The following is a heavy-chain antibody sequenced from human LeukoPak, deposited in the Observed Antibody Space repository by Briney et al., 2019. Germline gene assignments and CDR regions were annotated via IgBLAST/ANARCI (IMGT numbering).Heavy chain of an antibody. J-gene: IGHJ5*02. CDR1: GGSISSYY. D-gene: IGHD5-12*01. CDR2: IYYSGST. Sequence: SETLSLTCTVSGGSISSYYWSWIRQPPGKGLEWIGYIYYSGSTNYNPSLKSRVTISVDTSKNQFSLKLSSVTAADTAVYYCARLRWLRFGWFDPWGQGTLVTVSS. V-gene: IGHV4-59*12. CDR3: ARLRWLRFGWFDP.